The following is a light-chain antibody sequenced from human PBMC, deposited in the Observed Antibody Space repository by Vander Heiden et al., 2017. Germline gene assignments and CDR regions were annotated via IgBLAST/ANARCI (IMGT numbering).Light chain of an antibody. J-gene: IGKJ2*01. CDR1: QSISNY. CDR2: AAS. Sequence: DIQMTQSPSSLSASVGDRVTITCRASQSISNYLNWYQQKPGKAPKVLIFAASSLQSGVPSRFSGSGSGTSFTLTISRLQPEDFATYYCQQSDSTPYTFGQGTKLEIK. V-gene: IGKV1-39*01. CDR3: QQSDSTPYT.